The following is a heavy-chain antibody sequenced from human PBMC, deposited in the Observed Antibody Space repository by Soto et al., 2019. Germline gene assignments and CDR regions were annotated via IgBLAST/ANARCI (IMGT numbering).Heavy chain of an antibody. CDR1: GFTFSRYA. V-gene: IGHV3-23*01. D-gene: IGHD6-19*01. Sequence: GGSLRLSCAASGFTFSRYAMSWGRQAPGKGLEWVSAISGSGGSTYYADSVKGRFTISRDNSKNTLYLQMDSLRAEDTAVYYCAHPQGGLVPYFDYWGQGTLVTVSS. J-gene: IGHJ4*02. CDR3: AHPQGGLVPYFDY. CDR2: ISGSGGST.